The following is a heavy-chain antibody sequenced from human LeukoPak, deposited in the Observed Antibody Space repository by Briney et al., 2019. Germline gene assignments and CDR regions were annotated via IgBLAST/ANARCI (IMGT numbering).Heavy chain of an antibody. D-gene: IGHD4-23*01. J-gene: IGHJ4*02. V-gene: IGHV4-4*07. Sequence: SETLSLTCTVSLGYINNYYWSWIRQPAGKGLEWIGRIYKSGTTYYNPSLSSRATMSIDTSKNQFSLRLSSVTAADTAIYYCARVFGGNSLDSWGQGTLVAVSS. CDR3: ARVFGGNSLDS. CDR1: LGYINNYY. CDR2: IYKSGTT.